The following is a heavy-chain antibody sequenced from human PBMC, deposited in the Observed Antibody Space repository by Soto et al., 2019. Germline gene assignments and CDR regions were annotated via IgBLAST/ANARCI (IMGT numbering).Heavy chain of an antibody. CDR1: GGSISSGDYY. Sequence: LSLTCTVSGGSISSGDYYWSWIRQPPGKGLEWIGYIYYSGSTYYNPSLKSRVTISVDTSKNQFSLKLSSVTAADTAVYYCARANRFLEWPRFDPWGQGTLVTVSS. CDR3: ARANRFLEWPRFDP. CDR2: IYYSGST. J-gene: IGHJ5*02. V-gene: IGHV4-30-4*01. D-gene: IGHD3-3*01.